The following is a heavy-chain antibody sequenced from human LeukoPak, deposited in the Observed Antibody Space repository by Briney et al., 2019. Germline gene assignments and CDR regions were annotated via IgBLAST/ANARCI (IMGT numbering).Heavy chain of an antibody. D-gene: IGHD3-10*01. Sequence: PSETLSLTCTVSGGSTSSYYWSWIRQPPGKGLEWIGYIYTSGSTNYNPSLKSRVTISVDTSKNQFSLKVSSVTAADTAVYYCARLDRFGTNYYYMDVWGKGTTVTVSS. J-gene: IGHJ6*03. CDR3: ARLDRFGTNYYYMDV. V-gene: IGHV4-4*09. CDR1: GGSTSSYY. CDR2: IYTSGST.